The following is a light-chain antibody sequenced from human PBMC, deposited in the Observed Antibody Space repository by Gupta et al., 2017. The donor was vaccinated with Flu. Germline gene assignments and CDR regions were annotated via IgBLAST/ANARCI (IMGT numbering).Light chain of an antibody. CDR2: GAS. Sequence: EIVLTQSPGTLSLSPGDRATLSCRASQSVSSSYLAWYQQKPGQAPRLLIYGASSRATGIPDRFSGSGSGTDFTLTISRLEPEDFAVYYCQRYGSSPTWTFGQGTKVEIK. J-gene: IGKJ1*01. V-gene: IGKV3-20*01. CDR1: QSVSSSY. CDR3: QRYGSSPTWT.